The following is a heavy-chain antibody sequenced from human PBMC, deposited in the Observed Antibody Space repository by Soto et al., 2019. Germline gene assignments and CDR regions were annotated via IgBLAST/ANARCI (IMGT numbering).Heavy chain of an antibody. CDR1: GFTFSSHS. V-gene: IGHV3-48*02. J-gene: IGHJ4*02. CDR2: ISSSSSTI. Sequence: PGGSLRLSCAASGFTFSSHSMNWVRQAPGKGLEWVSHISSSSSTIYYADSVKGRFTISRDNAKNSLYLQLNSLRDEDTAVYYCTRAAFGQLWLTDHWGQGTLVTVSS. D-gene: IGHD5-18*01. CDR3: TRAAFGQLWLTDH.